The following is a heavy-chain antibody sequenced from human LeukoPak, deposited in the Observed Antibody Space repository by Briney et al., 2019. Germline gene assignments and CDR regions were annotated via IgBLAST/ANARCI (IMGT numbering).Heavy chain of an antibody. CDR1: GHFINSGYY. CDR2: IYHSGST. D-gene: IGHD5-24*01. CDR3: ARSDRDGYNYVGLSTAFDI. Sequence: PSETLSLTCSVSGHFINSGYYWGWIRQPPGKGLEWIGSIYHSGSTYYNPSLKSRVTISVDTSKNQFSLKLSSVTAADTAVYYCARSDRDGYNYVGLSTAFDIWGQGTMVTVSS. J-gene: IGHJ3*02. V-gene: IGHV4-38-2*02.